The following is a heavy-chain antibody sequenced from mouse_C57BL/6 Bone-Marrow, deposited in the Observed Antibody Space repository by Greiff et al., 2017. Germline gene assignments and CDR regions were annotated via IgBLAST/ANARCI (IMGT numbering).Heavy chain of an antibody. V-gene: IGHV1-63*01. CDR1: GYTFTNYW. CDR3: ARSGNWYFDV. CDR2: IYPGGGYT. Sequence: QVQLKESGAELVRPGTSVKMSCKASGYTFTNYWIGWAQQRPGHGLEWIGAIYPGGGYTNYNEKFKGKATLTADKSSSTAYMQFSSLTSEDSAIYYCARSGNWYFDVWGTGTTVTVSS. J-gene: IGHJ1*03.